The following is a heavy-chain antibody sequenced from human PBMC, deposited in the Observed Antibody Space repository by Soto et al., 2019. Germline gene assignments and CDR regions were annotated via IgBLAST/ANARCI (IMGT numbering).Heavy chain of an antibody. CDR2: VSRAGTYT. Sequence: EVQLLESGGDVVRPGGSLRPSCAASGFTFSSYAWGWVGRPPGKGLEWVAGVSRAGTYTFYADSVRGRFSISRDNSRDTVDLYMNALRGDDTAVYFCVKYTVTEDLGESWGQGTLVSVSS. CDR1: GFTFSSYA. CDR3: VKYTVTEDLGES. V-gene: IGHV3-23*01. D-gene: IGHD3-16*01. J-gene: IGHJ5*02.